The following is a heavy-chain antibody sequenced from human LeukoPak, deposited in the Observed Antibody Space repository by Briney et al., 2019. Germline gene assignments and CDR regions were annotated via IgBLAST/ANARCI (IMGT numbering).Heavy chain of an antibody. CDR1: GFTFGDYA. D-gene: IGHD6-13*01. V-gene: IGHV3-49*05. CDR2: IRSKAYGGTT. J-gene: IGHJ4*02. CDR3: TSSHYARQYKIAAAGTGKDY. Sequence: KSGGSLRLSCTASGFTFGDYAMSWFREAPGKGREWVGFIRSKAYGGTTEYAASVKGRFTISRDDSKSIAYLQMNSLKTEDTAVYYCTSSHYARQYKIAAAGTGKDYWGQGTLVTVSS.